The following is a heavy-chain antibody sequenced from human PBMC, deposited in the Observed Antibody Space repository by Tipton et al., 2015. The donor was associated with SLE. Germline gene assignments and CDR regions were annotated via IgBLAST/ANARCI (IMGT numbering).Heavy chain of an antibody. V-gene: IGHV4-34*01. CDR3: ARWEFYVSYHYGMDV. CDR2: INHSGST. D-gene: IGHD3-16*01. CDR1: GGSFSSFY. Sequence: TLSLTCAVYGGSFSSFYWSWIRQPPGKGLEWIGEINHSGSTNYNPSLKSRVTISVDTSKNQFSLKLSSVTAADTAVYYCARWEFYVSYHYGMDVWGQGTTVTVSS. J-gene: IGHJ6*02.